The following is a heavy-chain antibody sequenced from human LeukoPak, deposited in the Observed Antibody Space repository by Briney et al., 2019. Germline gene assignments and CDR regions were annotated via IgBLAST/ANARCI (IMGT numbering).Heavy chain of an antibody. CDR3: ARNSYSSSWHPFDY. CDR1: GGSISSGSYY. V-gene: IGHV4-61*02. Sequence: SETLSLTCTVSGGSISSGSYYWSWIRQPAGKGLEWIGRIYTSGSTNYNPSLKSRVTISVDTSKNQFSLKLSSVTAADTAVYYCARNSYSSSWHPFDYWGQGTLVTVSS. CDR2: IYTSGST. J-gene: IGHJ4*02. D-gene: IGHD6-13*01.